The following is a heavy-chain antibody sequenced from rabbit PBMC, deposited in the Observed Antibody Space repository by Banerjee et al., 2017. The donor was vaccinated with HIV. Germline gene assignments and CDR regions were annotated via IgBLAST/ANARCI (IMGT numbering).Heavy chain of an antibody. CDR3: AKTTSTVYWYFTL. V-gene: IGHV1S45*01. CDR1: GFSFSSNYV. D-gene: IGHD1-1*01. J-gene: IGHJ4*01. Sequence: HEQLEESGGDLVKPAGSLTLTCTASGFSFSSNYVMGWVRQAPGKGLEWIACIYAGSSDSSYYASWAKGRFTISKTSSTTVTLQMTSLTAADTATYFCAKTTSTVYWYFTLWGPGTLVTVS. CDR2: IYAGSSDSS.